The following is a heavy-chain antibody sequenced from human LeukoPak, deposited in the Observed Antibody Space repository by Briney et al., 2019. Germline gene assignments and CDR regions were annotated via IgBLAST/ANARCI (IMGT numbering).Heavy chain of an antibody. CDR2: IKQDGSEK. Sequence: GGSLRLSCAASGFTFSSYWMSWVRQAPGKGLEWVANIKQDGSEKYYVDSVKGRFTISRDNAKNSLYLQMNSLRAEDTAAYYCARDAGRDGYYFDYWGQGTLVTVSS. D-gene: IGHD5-24*01. CDR3: ARDAGRDGYYFDY. V-gene: IGHV3-7*01. CDR1: GFTFSSYW. J-gene: IGHJ4*02.